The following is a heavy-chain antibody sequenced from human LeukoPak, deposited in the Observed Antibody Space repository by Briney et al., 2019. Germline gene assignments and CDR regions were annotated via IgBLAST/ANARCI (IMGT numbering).Heavy chain of an antibody. CDR3: ARASGIRYFDWLFLPFDY. D-gene: IGHD3-9*01. J-gene: IGHJ4*02. V-gene: IGHV4-39*07. CDR1: GGSISSSSYY. Sequence: SETLSLTCTVSGGSISSSSYYWGWIRQPPGKGLEWIGSIYYSGSTNYNPSLKSRVTISVDTSKNQFSLKLSSVTAADTAVYYCARASGIRYFDWLFLPFDYWGQGTLVTVSS. CDR2: IYYSGST.